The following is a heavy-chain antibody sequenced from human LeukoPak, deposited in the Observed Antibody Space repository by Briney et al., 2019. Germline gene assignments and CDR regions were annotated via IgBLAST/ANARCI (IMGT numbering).Heavy chain of an antibody. D-gene: IGHD6-19*01. CDR2: IYYSGST. CDR1: GGSITSAGYF. Sequence: NPSETLSLTCTVSGGSITSAGYFWSWIRQHPEKGLEFVGYIYYSGSTYYNPSLQSRMTISADTSKNQFSLNLNSVTAADTAVYFCARGVAGPSSFDYWGQGTLIPPSS. CDR3: ARGVAGPSSFDY. V-gene: IGHV4-31*03. J-gene: IGHJ4*02.